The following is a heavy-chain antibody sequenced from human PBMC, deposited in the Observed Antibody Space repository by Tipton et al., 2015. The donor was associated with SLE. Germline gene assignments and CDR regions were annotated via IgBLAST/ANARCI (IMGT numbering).Heavy chain of an antibody. J-gene: IGHJ6*02. V-gene: IGHV3-30*02. D-gene: IGHD3-16*01. CDR1: GFTFSSYG. CDR2: IRYDGSNK. Sequence: SLRLSCAASGFTFSSYGMHWVRQAPGKGLGWVAFIRYDGSNKYYADSVKGRFTISRDNSKNTLYLQMNSLRAEDTAVYYCAKDGARGYYYYGMDVWGQGTTVTVSS. CDR3: AKDGARGYYYYGMDV.